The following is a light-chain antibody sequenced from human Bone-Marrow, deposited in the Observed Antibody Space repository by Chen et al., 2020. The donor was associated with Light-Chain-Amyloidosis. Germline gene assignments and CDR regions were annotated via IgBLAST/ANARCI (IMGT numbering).Light chain of an antibody. CDR2: EVT. CDR3: SSYTITNTLV. CDR1: SSDVGGDNH. Sequence: QSALTQPAPVSGSPGQSITISSPGTSSDVGGDNHVSWYQQHPDKAPKLMIYEVTNRPSWVPDRFSGSKSDNTASLTISGLQTEDEADYFCSSYTITNTLVFGSGTRVTVL. V-gene: IGLV2-14*01. J-gene: IGLJ1*01.